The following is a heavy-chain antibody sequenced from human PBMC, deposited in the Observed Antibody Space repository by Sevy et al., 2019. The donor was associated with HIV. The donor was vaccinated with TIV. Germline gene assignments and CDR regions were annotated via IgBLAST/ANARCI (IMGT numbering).Heavy chain of an antibody. CDR3: ARETDYSARWLDP. Sequence: GGSLRLSCAASGFTFNFHGMHCVRQAPGKGLEWVAFIWHDGSNKYMADSVKGRFTISRDNSKNTLFLQMNSLTVEDTAVYYCARETDYSARWLDPWGQGTPVSVSS. D-gene: IGHD4-4*01. CDR2: IWHDGSNK. J-gene: IGHJ5*02. V-gene: IGHV3-30*02. CDR1: GFTFNFHG.